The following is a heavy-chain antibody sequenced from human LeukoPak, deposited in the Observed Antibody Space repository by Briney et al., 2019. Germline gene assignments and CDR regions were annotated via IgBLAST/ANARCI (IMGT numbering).Heavy chain of an antibody. D-gene: IGHD1-26*01. CDR1: GYTFTSYA. CDR2: INTNTGNP. CDR3: ARDPSGSYSDYYFDY. J-gene: IGHJ4*02. Sequence: AASVKVSCKASGYTFTSYAMNWVRQAPGQGLEWMGWINTNTGNPTYAQGFTGRFVFSLGTSVSTAYLQISSIKAEDTAVYYCARDPSGSYSDYYFDYWGQGTLVTVSS. V-gene: IGHV7-4-1*02.